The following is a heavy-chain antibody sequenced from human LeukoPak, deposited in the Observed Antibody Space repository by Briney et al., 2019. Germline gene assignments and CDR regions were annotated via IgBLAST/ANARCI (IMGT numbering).Heavy chain of an antibody. CDR1: GFTFSSYA. Sequence: GGSLRLSCSASGFTFSSYAMHLVRQAPGKGLEYVSAISSNGGSTYYADSVKGRFTISRDNSKNTLYLQMSSLRAEDTAVYYCVKDGDTAMVTFDYWGQGTLVTVPS. CDR3: VKDGDTAMVTFDY. J-gene: IGHJ4*02. CDR2: ISSNGGST. V-gene: IGHV3-64D*06. D-gene: IGHD5-18*01.